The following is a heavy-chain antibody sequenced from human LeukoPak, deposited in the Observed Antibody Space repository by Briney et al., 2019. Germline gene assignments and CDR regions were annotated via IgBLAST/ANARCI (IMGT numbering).Heavy chain of an antibody. CDR2: MNPNSGNT. Sequence: ASVKVSCKASGYTFTSYDINWVRQATGQGLEGMGWMNPNSGNTGYAQKFQGRVTMTRNTSISTAYMELSSLRSEDTAVYYCARAKEKWEEFDYWGQGTLVTVSS. CDR3: ARAKEKWEEFDY. CDR1: GYTFTSYD. D-gene: IGHD1-26*01. J-gene: IGHJ4*02. V-gene: IGHV1-8*01.